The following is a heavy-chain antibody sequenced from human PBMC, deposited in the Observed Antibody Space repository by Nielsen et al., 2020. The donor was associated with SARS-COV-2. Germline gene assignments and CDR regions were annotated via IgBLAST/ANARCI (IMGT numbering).Heavy chain of an antibody. J-gene: IGHJ5*02. Sequence: SETLSLTCAVSGGSISSSNWWSWVRQPPGKGLEWIGEINHSGSTNYNPSLKSRVTISVDTSKNQFSLKLSSVTAADTAVYYCARDGQGYGNWFDPWGQGTLVTVSS. V-gene: IGHV4-4*02. CDR1: GGSISSSNW. D-gene: IGHD5-18*01. CDR3: ARDGQGYGNWFDP. CDR2: INHSGST.